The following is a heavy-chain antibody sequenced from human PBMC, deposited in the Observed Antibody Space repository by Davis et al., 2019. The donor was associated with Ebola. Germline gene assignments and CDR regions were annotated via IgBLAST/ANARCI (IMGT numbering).Heavy chain of an antibody. CDR1: GYTFTNYG. V-gene: IGHV1-18*04. CDR2: INPHNGNT. D-gene: IGHD1-1*01. Sequence: ASVKVSCKASGYTFTNYGITWVRQAPGQGLEWMGWINPHNGNTNYAQNVQGRVTMTTATSTTTAYMEVGSLRSDDTAVYFCARAQFPTTSDHWGQGTLVTVSS. J-gene: IGHJ4*02. CDR3: ARAQFPTTSDH.